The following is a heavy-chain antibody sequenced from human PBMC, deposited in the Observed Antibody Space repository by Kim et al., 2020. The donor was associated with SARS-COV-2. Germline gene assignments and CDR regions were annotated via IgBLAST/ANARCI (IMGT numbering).Heavy chain of an antibody. J-gene: IGHJ4*02. Sequence: LKSRVTISVDTSKNQFSLKLSSVTAADTAVYYCARVPQYSSSSYSWGFDYWGQGTLVTFSS. CDR3: ARVPQYSSSSYSWGFDY. V-gene: IGHV4-30-2*05. D-gene: IGHD6-6*01.